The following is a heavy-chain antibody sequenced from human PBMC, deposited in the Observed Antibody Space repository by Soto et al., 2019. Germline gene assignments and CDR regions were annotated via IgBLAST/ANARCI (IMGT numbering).Heavy chain of an antibody. CDR3: ASRNMEWLLSRYYYYGMDV. D-gene: IGHD3-3*01. CDR1: GGSISSGDYY. CDR2: IYYSGST. Sequence: SETLSLTCTVSGGSISSGDYYWSWIRQPPGKGLEWIGYIYYSGSTYYNPSLKSRVTISVDTSKNQFSLKLSSVTAADTAVYYCASRNMEWLLSRYYYYGMDVWGQGTTVTVSS. V-gene: IGHV4-30-4*01. J-gene: IGHJ6*02.